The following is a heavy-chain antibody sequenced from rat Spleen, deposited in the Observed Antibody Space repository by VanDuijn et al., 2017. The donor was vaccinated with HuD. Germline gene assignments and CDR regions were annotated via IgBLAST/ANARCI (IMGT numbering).Heavy chain of an antibody. D-gene: IGHD3-1*01. CDR1: GFSLTSYN. CDR2: IWTGGST. J-gene: IGHJ2*01. Sequence: QVQLKESGPGLVQPSQTLSLTCTVSGFSLTSYNVHWVRQPIGKGLEWMGVIWTGGSTDYNSALKSRLSISRDTSKSQVFLKMDSLQPEDTGTYYCARHPWGGAPYYWGQGVMVTVSS. V-gene: IGHV2-30*01. CDR3: ARHPWGGAPYY.